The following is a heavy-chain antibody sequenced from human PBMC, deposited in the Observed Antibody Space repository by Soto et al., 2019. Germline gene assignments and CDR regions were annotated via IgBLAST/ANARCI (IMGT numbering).Heavy chain of an antibody. V-gene: IGHV3-23*01. CDR3: AREDDFVWRNYRFTAPNY. Sequence: PGGSLRLSCAASGLTFSTFAMGWVRQAPGKGLEWVSIVSGGSDTRYYADSVKGRFTISRDNSNNTLYLQMNGLRADDTAVYYCAREDDFVWRNYRFTAPNYWGQGTLVTVSS. D-gene: IGHD3-16*02. CDR1: GLTFSTFA. J-gene: IGHJ4*02. CDR2: VSGGSDTR.